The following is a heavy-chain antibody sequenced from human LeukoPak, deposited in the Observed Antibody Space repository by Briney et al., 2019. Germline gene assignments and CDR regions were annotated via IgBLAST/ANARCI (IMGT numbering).Heavy chain of an antibody. D-gene: IGHD4-23*01. Sequence: PGGSLRLSCEASGFTFSSYWMSWVRQAPGKGLEWVANIKADGSNKDYVDFVKGRFTISRDDARNSLYLQMNSLRAEDPAVYYFKRLPISGGNFDYWGQGTLVTVSS. CDR2: IKADGSNK. V-gene: IGHV3-7*01. CDR1: GFTFSSYW. CDR3: KRLPISGGNFDY. J-gene: IGHJ4*02.